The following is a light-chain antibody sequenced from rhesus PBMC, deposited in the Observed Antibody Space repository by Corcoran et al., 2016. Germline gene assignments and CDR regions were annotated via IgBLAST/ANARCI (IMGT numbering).Light chain of an antibody. J-gene: IGKJ2*01. Sequence: DIQMTQSPSSLSASIGDRVTITCPASQDITNDLAWYQQKIGEFTKFLMYEASTLQSGIPSRFSGSGSGTDFTLTISSLQPEEFATYYCQHYYSLPYRFGQGTRVEIK. V-gene: IGKV1-25*01. CDR3: QHYYSLPYR. CDR1: QDITND. CDR2: EAS.